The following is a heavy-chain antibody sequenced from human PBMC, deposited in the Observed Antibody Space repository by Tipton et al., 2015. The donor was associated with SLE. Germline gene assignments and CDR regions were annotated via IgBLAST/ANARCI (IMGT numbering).Heavy chain of an antibody. D-gene: IGHD3-22*01. V-gene: IGHV3-11*01. CDR1: GFNVSNNY. Sequence: SLRLSCTLSGFNVSNNYMAWVRQAPGKGLEWVSYISSSGSTIYYADSVKGRFTMPRDNAKNSLDLQMNSLRAEDTAFYYCARAMPYYDSSGYSRGATYWYPMDVWGQGTTVIVSS. CDR3: ARAMPYYDSSGYSRGATYWYPMDV. CDR2: ISSSGSTI. J-gene: IGHJ6*02.